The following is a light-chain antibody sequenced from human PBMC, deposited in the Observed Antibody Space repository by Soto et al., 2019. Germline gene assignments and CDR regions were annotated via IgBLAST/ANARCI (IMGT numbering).Light chain of an antibody. CDR2: GAS. CDR3: QQYFTSPIT. J-gene: IGKJ5*01. CDR1: QSVNSR. Sequence: EIVLTQSPGTLALSAGERATLSVMASQSVNSRLAWYQHKPGQAPRLLISGASNRASGIPARFSAWGSGTDFTLTISRVDPADFAFYYCQQYFTSPITFGQGTRLEIK. V-gene: IGKV3-20*01.